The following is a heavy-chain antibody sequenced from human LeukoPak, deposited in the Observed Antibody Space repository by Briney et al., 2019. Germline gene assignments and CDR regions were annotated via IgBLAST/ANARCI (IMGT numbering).Heavy chain of an antibody. V-gene: IGHV4-39*07. CDR1: GGSISSSSYY. Sequence: SETLSLTCTVSGGSISSSSYYWGWIRQPPGKGLEWIGSIYYSGSTYYNPSLKSRVTISVDKSKNQFSLKLSSVTAADTAVYYCAREVAAAGNLDYWGQGTLVTVSS. J-gene: IGHJ4*02. CDR3: AREVAAAGNLDY. CDR2: IYYSGST. D-gene: IGHD6-13*01.